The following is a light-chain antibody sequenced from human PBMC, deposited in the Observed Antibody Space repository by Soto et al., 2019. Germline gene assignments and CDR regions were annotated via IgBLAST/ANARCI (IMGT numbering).Light chain of an antibody. CDR2: AAS. CDR1: QSISSY. V-gene: IGKV1-39*01. Sequence: DIQMTQSPSSVSASVGDRVTIAFRASQSISSYLNWYQQKPGKAPKLLIYAASSLQSGVPSRFSGSGSGTDFTLTITSLQPEDFATYYCQQLNSYPITFGQGTRLEI. CDR3: QQLNSYPIT. J-gene: IGKJ5*01.